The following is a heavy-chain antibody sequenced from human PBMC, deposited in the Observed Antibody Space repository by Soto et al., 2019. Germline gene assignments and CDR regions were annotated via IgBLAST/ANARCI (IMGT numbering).Heavy chain of an antibody. CDR1: GGTFSSYA. D-gene: IGHD3-22*01. CDR3: ARDAPYDSSGYYPH. J-gene: IGHJ4*02. Sequence: VSCKASGGTFSSYAISWVRQAPGQGLEWMGGIIPIFGTANYAQKFQGRVTITADESTSTAYMELSSLRSEDTAVYYCARDAPYDSSGYYPHWGQGTLVTVSS. V-gene: IGHV1-69*01. CDR2: IIPIFGTA.